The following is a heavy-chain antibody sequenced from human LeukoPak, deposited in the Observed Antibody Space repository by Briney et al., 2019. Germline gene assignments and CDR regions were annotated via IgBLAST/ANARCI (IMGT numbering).Heavy chain of an antibody. CDR2: VSSHGNDG. CDR1: EFTFSNYA. D-gene: IGHD5-24*01. CDR3: TRDAYNFNDFDY. J-gene: IGHJ4*02. V-gene: IGHV3-30*17. Sequence: GGSLRLSCAVSEFTFSNYAMHWVRQPPGKGLEWVAVVSSHGNDGYYADSVRGRFTISRDNSKNTLYLQIDSLRLEDTAIYYCTRDAYNFNDFDYWGQGTLATVSS.